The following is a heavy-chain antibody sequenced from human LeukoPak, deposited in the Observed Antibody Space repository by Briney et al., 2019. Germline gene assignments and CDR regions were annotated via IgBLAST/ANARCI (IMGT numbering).Heavy chain of an antibody. CDR3: ARSFHEMTANDY. V-gene: IGHV4-59*01. Sequence: PSETLSLTCTVSGGSISNYYWSWIRQPPGKGLEWIGYIYYSGSTNYNPSLKSRVTILVDTSKNQFSLKLSSVTAADTAVYYCARSFHEMTANDYWGQGALVTVSS. CDR1: GGSISNYY. D-gene: IGHD5-24*01. J-gene: IGHJ4*02. CDR2: IYYSGST.